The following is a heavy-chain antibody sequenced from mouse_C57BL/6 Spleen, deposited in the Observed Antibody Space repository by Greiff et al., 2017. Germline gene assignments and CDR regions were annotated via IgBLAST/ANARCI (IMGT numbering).Heavy chain of an antibody. J-gene: IGHJ2*01. D-gene: IGHD1-1*01. CDR2: IYPGDGDT. Sequence: VQLQQSGPELVKPGASVKISCKASGYAFSSSWMNWVKQRPGKGLEWIGRIYPGDGDTNYNGKFKGKATLTADKSSSTAYMQLSSLTSEDSAVYFCVHYYGSPAFDYWGQGTTLTVSS. V-gene: IGHV1-82*01. CDR1: GYAFSSSW. CDR3: VHYYGSPAFDY.